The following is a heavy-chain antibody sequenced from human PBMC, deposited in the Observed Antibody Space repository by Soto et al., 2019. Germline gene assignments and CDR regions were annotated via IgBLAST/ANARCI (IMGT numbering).Heavy chain of an antibody. D-gene: IGHD2-15*01. CDR2: FSYRGRT. J-gene: IGHJ4*02. Sequence: QVQLQESGPGLVKPSETLSLTCTVSADSISNYYWSWIRQPPGKGLEWIGYFSYRGRTNYNPSLKSRVTISVDTSKNQFSLNVSSVTAADTAVYYCTRVGARSCSGATCPMAYWGQGALVTVSS. V-gene: IGHV4-59*01. CDR1: ADSISNYY. CDR3: TRVGARSCSGATCPMAY.